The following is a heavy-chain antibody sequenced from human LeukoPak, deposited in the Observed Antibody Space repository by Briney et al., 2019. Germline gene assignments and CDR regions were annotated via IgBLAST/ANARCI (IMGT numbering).Heavy chain of an antibody. CDR2: INSDGSST. Sequence: GGSLRLSCAASGFTFSSYWMHWVRQAPGKGLVWVSRINSDGSSTSYADSVKGRFTISRDNAKNTLYLQMNSLRAEDTAVYYCARVNITMVRGHLFDPWGQKPRVPVSS. J-gene: IGHJ5*02. D-gene: IGHD3-10*01. CDR1: GFTFSSYW. CDR3: ARVNITMVRGHLFDP. V-gene: IGHV3-74*01.